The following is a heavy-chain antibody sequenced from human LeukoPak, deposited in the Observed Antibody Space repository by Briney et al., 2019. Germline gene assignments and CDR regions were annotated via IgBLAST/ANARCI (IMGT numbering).Heavy chain of an antibody. V-gene: IGHV4-4*02. Sequence: SETLSLTCAVSGGSISSSNWWSWVRQPPGKGLEWIGEIYHSGSTNYNPSLKSRVTISVDKSKNQFSLKLSSVTAADTAVYYCARDIYYYDSSGYYDAFDIWGQGTMVTVSS. J-gene: IGHJ3*02. CDR2: IYHSGST. CDR3: ARDIYYYDSSGYYDAFDI. CDR1: GGSISSSNW. D-gene: IGHD3-22*01.